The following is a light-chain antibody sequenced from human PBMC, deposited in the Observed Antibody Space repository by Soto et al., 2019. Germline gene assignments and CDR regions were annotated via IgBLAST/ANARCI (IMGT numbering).Light chain of an antibody. Sequence: VMTQSPATLSFSAGERAALSCRASQSVSSNLAWYQQNPGQAPRLLIYGASTRATGIPDRFSGSRSGTEFTLTISSLQSEDFAVYYCQKYHNWPHLFGQGTKVDIK. J-gene: IGKJ2*01. V-gene: IGKV3-15*01. CDR3: QKYHNWPHL. CDR2: GAS. CDR1: QSVSSN.